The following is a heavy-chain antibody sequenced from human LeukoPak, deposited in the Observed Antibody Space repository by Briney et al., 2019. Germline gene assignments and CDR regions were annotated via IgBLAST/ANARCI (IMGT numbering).Heavy chain of an antibody. Sequence: PGGSLRLSCAASGFTFGSYAMSWVRQAPGKGLEWVSYLSGSSGSTYYADSVKGRFTSSRDNSKNTMYLHMNSLRAEDTAVYYCAKGFYGDYLDYWGQGTLVTVSS. D-gene: IGHD4-17*01. CDR1: GFTFGSYA. CDR2: LSGSSGST. CDR3: AKGFYGDYLDY. J-gene: IGHJ4*02. V-gene: IGHV3-23*01.